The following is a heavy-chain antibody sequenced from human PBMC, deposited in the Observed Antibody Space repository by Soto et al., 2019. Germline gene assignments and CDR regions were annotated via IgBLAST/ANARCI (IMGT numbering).Heavy chain of an antibody. CDR1: GFGFDEYG. D-gene: IGHD4-17*01. J-gene: IGHJ4*02. Sequence: EVYLVESGGGVVRPGGSLRLSCAASGFGFDEYGMSWVRQGPGKGLEWVSGINRHGDSTGYADSVKGRFNISRDNANNSVYLQMTGLRVEDTAFYYCARDHRWGYEYGDYGDSWGQGTLVTVSS. CDR3: ARDHRWGYEYGDYGDS. CDR2: INRHGDST. V-gene: IGHV3-20*04.